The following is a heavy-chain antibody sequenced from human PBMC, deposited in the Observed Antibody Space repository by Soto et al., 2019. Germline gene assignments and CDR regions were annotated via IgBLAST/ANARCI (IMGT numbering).Heavy chain of an antibody. CDR2: FDPEDGET. CDR1: GYTLTELS. V-gene: IGHV1-24*01. J-gene: IGHJ4*02. Sequence: ASVKVSCKVSGYTLTELSMHWVRQAPGKGLGWMGGFDPEDGETIYAQKFQGRVTMTEDTSTDTAYMELSSLRSEDTAVYYCATRYNWNDVAPYYFDYWGQGTLVTVSS. CDR3: ATRYNWNDVAPYYFDY. D-gene: IGHD1-1*01.